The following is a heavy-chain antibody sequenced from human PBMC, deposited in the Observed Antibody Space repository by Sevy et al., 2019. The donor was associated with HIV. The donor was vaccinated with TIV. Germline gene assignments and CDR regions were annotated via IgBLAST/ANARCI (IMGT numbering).Heavy chain of an antibody. CDR1: GFTFSNFA. CDR3: AKDCSGGSCYFDY. J-gene: IGHJ4*02. V-gene: IGHV3-30-3*01. Sequence: GGSLRLSCAASGFTFSNFAMHWVRQAPGKGLEWVAVISYDGSNKYYADSVKGRFTISRDNSKNTLYLQMNSLRAEDTAVYYCAKDCSGGSCYFDYWGQGTLVTVSS. D-gene: IGHD2-15*01. CDR2: ISYDGSNK.